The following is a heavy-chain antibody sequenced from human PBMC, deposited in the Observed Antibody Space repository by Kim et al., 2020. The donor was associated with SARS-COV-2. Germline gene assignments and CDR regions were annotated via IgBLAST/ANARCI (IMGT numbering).Heavy chain of an antibody. Sequence: SETLSLTCTVSGGSISSNNYYWGWIRQPPGKGLEWIGSIFHTGNTNYNPSLKSRTTISIDTSKNQFSLKMSSVTAADTAVYFCARVVFGGLIHVWGQGTLVTVSP. V-gene: IGHV4-39*01. CDR3: ARVVFGGLIHV. J-gene: IGHJ4*02. CDR1: GGSISSNNYY. CDR2: IFHTGNT. D-gene: IGHD1-26*01.